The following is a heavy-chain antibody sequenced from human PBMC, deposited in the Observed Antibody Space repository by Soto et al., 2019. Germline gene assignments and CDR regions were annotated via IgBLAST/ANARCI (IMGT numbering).Heavy chain of an antibody. Sequence: ASVKVSCKASGYTFTSYDINWVRQATGQGLEWMGWMNPNSGNTGYAQKFQGRVTMTRNTSISTAYMELSSLRSEDTAVYYCARGVTTNIPDAFDIWGRGTMVTVSS. CDR3: ARGVTTNIPDAFDI. J-gene: IGHJ3*02. V-gene: IGHV1-8*01. D-gene: IGHD2-21*02. CDR1: GYTFTSYD. CDR2: MNPNSGNT.